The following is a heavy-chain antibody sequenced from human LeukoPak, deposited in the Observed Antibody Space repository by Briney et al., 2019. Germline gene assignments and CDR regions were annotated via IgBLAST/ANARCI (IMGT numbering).Heavy chain of an antibody. D-gene: IGHD2-2*02. CDR3: ARDGCSSISCYTSWFDP. J-gene: IGHJ5*02. Sequence: GGSLRLSCEASGFTFRDYWMTWVRQAPGKGLEWVSYISSTSDYIYYADAVKGRFTISRDNAKNSLYLQMNSLRAEDTAVYYCARDGCSSISCYTSWFDPWGQGTLVAVSS. CDR2: ISSTSDYI. V-gene: IGHV3-21*01. CDR1: GFTFRDYW.